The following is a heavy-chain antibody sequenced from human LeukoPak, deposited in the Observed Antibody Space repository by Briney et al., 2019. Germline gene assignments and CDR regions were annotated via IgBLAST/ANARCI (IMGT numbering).Heavy chain of an antibody. CDR1: GGSISSYY. V-gene: IGHV4-59*08. CDR2: IYYSGST. Sequence: SETLSLTCTVSGGSISSYYWSWIRQPPGKGLEWIGYIYYSGSTNYNPSLKSRVTISVDTSKNQFSLKLSSVTAADTAVYYCARLDGIAVAARFDPWGQGTLVTVSS. J-gene: IGHJ5*02. CDR3: ARLDGIAVAARFDP. D-gene: IGHD6-19*01.